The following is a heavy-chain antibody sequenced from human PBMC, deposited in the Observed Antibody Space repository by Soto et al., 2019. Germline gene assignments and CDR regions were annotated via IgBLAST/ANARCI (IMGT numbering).Heavy chain of an antibody. CDR2: IIPIPGTA. CDR1: GGTFSSYA. D-gene: IGHD2-2*01. J-gene: IGHJ6*02. Sequence: QVQLAQSGAEVQKPGSSVKVSCKASGGTFSSYAISWVRQAPGQGLEWMGGIIPIPGTANYAQKFQGRVTITADESTSTAYMELSSLRSEDTAVYYCARSQGSSTSLEIYYYYYYGMDVWGQGTTVTVSS. V-gene: IGHV1-69*01. CDR3: ARSQGSSTSLEIYYYYYYGMDV.